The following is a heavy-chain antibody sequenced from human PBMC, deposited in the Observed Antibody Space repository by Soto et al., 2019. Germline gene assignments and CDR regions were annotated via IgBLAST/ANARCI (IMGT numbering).Heavy chain of an antibody. D-gene: IGHD6-19*01. CDR3: ARILVEYKSSGWYGRGYYYYYGMDV. CDR2: IIPIFGTA. J-gene: IGHJ6*02. V-gene: IGHV1-69*01. CDR1: GGTFSSYA. Sequence: QVQLVQSGAEVKKPGSSVKVSCKASGGTFSSYAISWVRQAPGQGLEWMGGIIPIFGTANYAQKFQGRVTITADESTSTAYMELSSLRSEDTAVYYCARILVEYKSSGWYGRGYYYYYGMDVWGQGTTVTVSS.